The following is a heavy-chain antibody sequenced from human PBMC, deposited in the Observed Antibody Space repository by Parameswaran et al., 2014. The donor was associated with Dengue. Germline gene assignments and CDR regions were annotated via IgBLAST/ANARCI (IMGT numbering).Heavy chain of an antibody. CDR2: INQDGTEK. CDR3: ASDSRYSLDY. Sequence: WIRQPPGKGLEWVANINQDGTEKYYVDSVEGRFTISRDNAKNSLFLQMNSLRVEDTAVYYCASDSRYSLDYWGQGILVTVSS. J-gene: IGHJ4*02. D-gene: IGHD2-2*02. V-gene: IGHV3-7*01.